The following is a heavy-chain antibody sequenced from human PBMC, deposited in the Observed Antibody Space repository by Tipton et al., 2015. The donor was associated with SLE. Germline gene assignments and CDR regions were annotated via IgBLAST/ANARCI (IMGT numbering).Heavy chain of an antibody. V-gene: IGHV3-23*01. CDR3: AKNPSIVVVPAAIDY. CDR2: ISASGGRT. D-gene: IGHD2-2*02. J-gene: IGHJ4*02. CDR1: GFMFSNYG. Sequence: GSLRLSCAASGFMFSNYGMNWVRQAPGKGLEWVSSISASGGRTYYADSVKGRFTISRDNSKNMVNLQMNSLRAEDTAVYYCAKNPSIVVVPAAIDYWGQGTLVTVSS.